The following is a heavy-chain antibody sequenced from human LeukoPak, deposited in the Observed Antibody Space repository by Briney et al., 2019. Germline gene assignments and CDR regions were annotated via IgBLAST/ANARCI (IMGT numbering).Heavy chain of an antibody. CDR2: IKSKTDGGTT. V-gene: IGHV3-15*07. CDR3: STEDRYDNLDY. Sequence: PGGSLRLSCAASGFIFSNAWMNWVRQAPGKGLEWVGRIKSKTDGGTTDYAAPVKGRFTISRDDSKDTLYLRMDSLKTEDTAVYYCSTEDRYDNLDYWGQGVLVTVSS. D-gene: IGHD3-9*01. J-gene: IGHJ4*02. CDR1: GFIFSNAW.